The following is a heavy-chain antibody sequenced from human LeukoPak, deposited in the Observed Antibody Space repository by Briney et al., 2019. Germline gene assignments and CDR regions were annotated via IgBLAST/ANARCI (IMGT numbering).Heavy chain of an antibody. D-gene: IGHD6-19*01. J-gene: IGHJ5*02. V-gene: IGHV1-69*13. CDR3: ARGSSIAVAGSESGWFDP. Sequence: SVKVSCKASGGTFSSYAISWVRQAPGQGLEWMGGIIPIFGTANYAQKFQGRVTITADESTSTAYMELSSLRSEDTAVYYCARGSSIAVAGSESGWFDPWGQGTLVTVSS. CDR1: GGTFSSYA. CDR2: IIPIFGTA.